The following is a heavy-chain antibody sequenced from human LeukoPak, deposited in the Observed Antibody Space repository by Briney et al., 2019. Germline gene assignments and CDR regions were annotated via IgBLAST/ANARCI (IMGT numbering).Heavy chain of an antibody. CDR1: GFTFSSYA. D-gene: IGHD3-10*01. Sequence: PGGSLRLSCAASGFTFSSYAMSWVRQAPGKGLEWVSAISGSGGSTYYADSVKGRFTISRDNSKNTLYLQMNSLRAEDTAVYYCAKHLIQYGSGSYYNPYAFDIWGQGTMVTVSS. V-gene: IGHV3-23*01. J-gene: IGHJ3*02. CDR3: AKHLIQYGSGSYYNPYAFDI. CDR2: ISGSGGST.